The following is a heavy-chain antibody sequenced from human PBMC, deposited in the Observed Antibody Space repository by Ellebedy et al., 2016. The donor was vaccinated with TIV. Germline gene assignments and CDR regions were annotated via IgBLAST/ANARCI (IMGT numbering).Heavy chain of an antibody. J-gene: IGHJ3*02. Sequence: GGSLRLXXAASGFTFSSYDMHWVRQATGKGLEWVSAIGTAGDTYYPGSVKGRFTISRENAKNSLYLQMNSLRAGDTAVYYCAREGGPRGNSNAFDIWGQGTMVTVSS. CDR1: GFTFSSYD. V-gene: IGHV3-13*01. CDR3: AREGGPRGNSNAFDI. CDR2: IGTAGDT. D-gene: IGHD4-23*01.